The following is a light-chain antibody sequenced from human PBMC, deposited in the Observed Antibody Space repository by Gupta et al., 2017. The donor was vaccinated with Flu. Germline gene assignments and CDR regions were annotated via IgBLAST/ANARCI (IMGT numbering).Light chain of an antibody. CDR1: AFTKNY. CDR2: EDM. J-gene: IGLJ3*02. CDR3: CSGDRNGDQRV. Sequence: GQTSRITCSGEAFTKNYAYWYHLTSGRAPQLVIYEDMNRTSVIPERFSGSTSGTMATLTVPGAQGEDEGDYYCCSGDRNGDQRVFCGGTKLAVL. V-gene: IGLV3-10*01.